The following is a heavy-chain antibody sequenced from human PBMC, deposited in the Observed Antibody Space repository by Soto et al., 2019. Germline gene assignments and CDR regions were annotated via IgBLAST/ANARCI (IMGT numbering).Heavy chain of an antibody. CDR2: IFSNDEK. CDR3: ARIVVVVAATDYYYGMDV. V-gene: IGHV2-26*01. D-gene: IGHD2-15*01. CDR1: GFSLSNARMG. J-gene: IGHJ6*02. Sequence: PTLVNPTETLTLTCTVSGFSLSNARMGVSWIRQPPGKALEWLAHIFSNDEKSYSTSLKSRLTISKDTSKSQVVLTMTNMDPVDTATYYCARIVVVVAATDYYYGMDVWGQGTTVTVSS.